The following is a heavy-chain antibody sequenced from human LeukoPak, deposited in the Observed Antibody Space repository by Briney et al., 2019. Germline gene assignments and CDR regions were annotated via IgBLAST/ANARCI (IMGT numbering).Heavy chain of an antibody. CDR3: ATPGRIAVAGQFDY. V-gene: IGHV4-38-2*02. CDR2: TYYSSST. J-gene: IGHJ4*02. Sequence: SETLSLTCTVSGYSINKDYYWGWIRQPPGEGLEWIGYTYYSSSTYYDPSLKSRVTISVDTSKNQFSLMLNSVTAADTAVYYCATPGRIAVAGQFDYWGQGTLVAVSS. CDR1: GYSINKDYY. D-gene: IGHD6-19*01.